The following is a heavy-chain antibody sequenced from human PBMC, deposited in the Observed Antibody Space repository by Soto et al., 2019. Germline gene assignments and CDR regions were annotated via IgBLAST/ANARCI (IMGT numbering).Heavy chain of an antibody. Sequence: QVQLVQSGAEVKKPGSSVKVSCKASGGTFSSYAISWVRQAPGQGLEWMGGIIPIFGTANYAQKFQGRVTITADESTSTAYMELSSLRSEDTSVYYCARGVQYNWNAGAGYFDYWGQGTLVTVSS. V-gene: IGHV1-69*01. J-gene: IGHJ4*02. D-gene: IGHD1-1*01. CDR1: GGTFSSYA. CDR2: IIPIFGTA. CDR3: ARGVQYNWNAGAGYFDY.